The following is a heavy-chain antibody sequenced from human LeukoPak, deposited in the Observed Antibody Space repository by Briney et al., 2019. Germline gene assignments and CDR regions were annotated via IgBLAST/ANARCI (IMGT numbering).Heavy chain of an antibody. CDR2: IYYSGST. D-gene: IGHD6-13*01. CDR3: ARDLGSSWYGGNWFDP. V-gene: IGHV4-39*07. J-gene: IGHJ5*02. Sequence: PSETLSLTCTVSGGSISSSSYYWGWIRQPPGKGLEWIGSIYYSGSTYYNPSLKSRVTISVDTSKNQFSLKLSSVTAADTAVYYCARDLGSSWYGGNWFDPWGQGTLVTVSS. CDR1: GGSISSSSYY.